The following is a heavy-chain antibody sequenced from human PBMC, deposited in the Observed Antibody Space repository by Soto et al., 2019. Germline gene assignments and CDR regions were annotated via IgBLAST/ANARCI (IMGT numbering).Heavy chain of an antibody. J-gene: IGHJ5*02. Sequence: PSETLSLTCTVSGGSISSYYWSWIRQPPGKGLGWIGYIYYSGSTNYNPSLKSRVTISVDTSKNQFSLKLSSVTAADTAVYYCARTMVRGRSSNWFDPWGQGTLVTVSS. V-gene: IGHV4-59*01. CDR3: ARTMVRGRSSNWFDP. D-gene: IGHD3-10*01. CDR2: IYYSGST. CDR1: GGSISSYY.